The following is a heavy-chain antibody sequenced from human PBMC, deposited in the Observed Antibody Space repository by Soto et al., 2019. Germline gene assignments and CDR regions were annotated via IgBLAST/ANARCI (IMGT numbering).Heavy chain of an antibody. Sequence: SETLSLTCAVSGGSISSSSYYWGWIRQPPGKGLEWIGSIYYSGSTNYNPSLKSRVTISVDKSKNQFSLKLSSVTAADTAVYYCASSGVQYYYYYGMDVWGQGTTVT. CDR2: IYYSGST. J-gene: IGHJ6*02. CDR3: ASSGVQYYYYYGMDV. CDR1: GGSISSSSYY. V-gene: IGHV4-39*07. D-gene: IGHD2-8*01.